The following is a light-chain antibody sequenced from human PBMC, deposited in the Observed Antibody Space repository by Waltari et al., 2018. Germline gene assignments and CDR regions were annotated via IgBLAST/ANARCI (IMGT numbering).Light chain of an antibody. Sequence: EIVFTQSPATLSLSPGEGATLSCRASQSVSSYLAWYQQKPGQAPRLLIYDASNRATGIPARFSGSGSGTDFTLTISSLEPEDFAVYYCQQRSSWPITFGQGTRLEIK. V-gene: IGKV3-11*01. CDR2: DAS. J-gene: IGKJ5*01. CDR1: QSVSSY. CDR3: QQRSSWPIT.